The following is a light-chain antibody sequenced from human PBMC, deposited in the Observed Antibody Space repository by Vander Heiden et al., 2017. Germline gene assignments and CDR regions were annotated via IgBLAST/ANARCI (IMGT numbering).Light chain of an antibody. CDR3: QQYYAYLST. CDR2: QAS. J-gene: IGKJ2*01. Sequence: DIQMTQSPSTLSASVGDRVTITCRASQSISTWLAWYQQKPGKAPKLLIYQASTSESGVPSRFSGSGSGTEFSLTIDRLQRDDFATYYCQQYYAYLSTFGQGTKLEIK. V-gene: IGKV1-5*03. CDR1: QSISTW.